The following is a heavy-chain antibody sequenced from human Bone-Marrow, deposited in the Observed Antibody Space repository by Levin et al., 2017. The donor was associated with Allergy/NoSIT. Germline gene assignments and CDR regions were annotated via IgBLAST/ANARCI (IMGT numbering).Heavy chain of an antibody. Sequence: GSLRLSCTVSGGSISSSSYYWGWIRQPPGKGLEWIGSIYYSGSTYYNPSLKSRVTISVDTSKNQFSLKLSSVTAADTAVYYCARDNQWLVPDYWGQGTLVTVSS. J-gene: IGHJ4*02. CDR3: ARDNQWLVPDY. V-gene: IGHV4-39*07. CDR1: GGSISSSSYY. CDR2: IYYSGST. D-gene: IGHD6-19*01.